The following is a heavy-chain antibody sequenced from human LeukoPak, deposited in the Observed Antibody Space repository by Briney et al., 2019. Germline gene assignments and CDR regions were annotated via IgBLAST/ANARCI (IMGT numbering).Heavy chain of an antibody. D-gene: IGHD6-6*01. CDR3: AREYSSSFRFRSYYYYYMDV. CDR2: ISYDGSFK. Sequence: GRSLRLSCEDSGFTSSNYVMHWVRQAPGKGLEWVALISYDGSFKKNADSVKDRFTISRDTSKNTLYLQMNSLRAEDTAVYYCAREYSSSFRFRSYYYYYMDVWGKGTTVTVSS. V-gene: IGHV3-30*03. J-gene: IGHJ6*03. CDR1: GFTSSNYV.